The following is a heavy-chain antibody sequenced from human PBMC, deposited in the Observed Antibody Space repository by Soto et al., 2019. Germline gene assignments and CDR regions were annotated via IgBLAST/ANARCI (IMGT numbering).Heavy chain of an antibody. CDR3: ARWDDYGASDQYHFDQ. D-gene: IGHD4-17*01. J-gene: IGHJ4*02. CDR1: GYTFTASG. Sequence: QVQLVQSGPEVQKPGASLKVSCKASGYTFTASGISWVRQAPGQGLEWMGWTSIYNGHTEYPPKFLGRVVMTTDTSADTAYLELKSLRPDDAALYYCARWDDYGASDQYHFDQWGQGTLVTVSS. V-gene: IGHV1-18*01. CDR2: TSIYNGHT.